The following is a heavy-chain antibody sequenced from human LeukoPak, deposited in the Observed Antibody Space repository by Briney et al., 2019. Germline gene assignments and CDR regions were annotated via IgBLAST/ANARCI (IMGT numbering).Heavy chain of an antibody. J-gene: IGHJ4*02. Sequence: GGSLRLSCAASGFTFSRFWMSWVRQAPGKGLEWVANINQDESEKYYVDSVKGRFTISRDNAKNTLYLEMNNLRAEDTAVYYCARDPTQWLRYGYFDFWGQGTLVTVSS. CDR3: ARDPTQWLRYGYFDF. CDR2: INQDESEK. CDR1: GFTFSRFW. V-gene: IGHV3-7*01. D-gene: IGHD5-12*01.